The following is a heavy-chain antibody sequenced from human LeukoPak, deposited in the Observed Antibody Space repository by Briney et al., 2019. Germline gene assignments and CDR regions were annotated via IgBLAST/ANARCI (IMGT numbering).Heavy chain of an antibody. Sequence: GASVKVSCKASGYTFTSYAMHWVRQAPGQRLEWMGWINAGNGNTKYSQKFQGRVTMTRDTAANTVYMELSSLRSDDTAVYYCARDQVVGVPSWFDPWGQGTLVTVSS. J-gene: IGHJ5*02. V-gene: IGHV1-3*01. CDR2: INAGNGNT. D-gene: IGHD1-26*01. CDR3: ARDQVVGVPSWFDP. CDR1: GYTFTSYA.